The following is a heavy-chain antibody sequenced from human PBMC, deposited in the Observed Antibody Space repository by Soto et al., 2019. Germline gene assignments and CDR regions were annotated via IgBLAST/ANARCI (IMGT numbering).Heavy chain of an antibody. CDR2: IRSKAYGGSI. CDR3: SRDKVGATSPSFDY. D-gene: IGHD1-26*01. J-gene: IGHJ4*02. CDR1: GFTLGDYA. Sequence: EVQLVESGGGLVKPGRSLRLSCTGSGFTLGDYAMSWFRQGPGKGLEWVGFIRSKAYGGSIEYAAAVKDRFTISRDDSKGIAYLQINSLKTEDTAVYYCSRDKVGATSPSFDYWGQGTLVTVSS. V-gene: IGHV3-49*05.